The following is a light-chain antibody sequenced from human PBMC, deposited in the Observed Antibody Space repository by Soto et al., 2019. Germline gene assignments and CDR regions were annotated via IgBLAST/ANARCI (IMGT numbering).Light chain of an antibody. Sequence: EIVMTQSPATLSVSPGEGATLSCRASQSISSNLAWFQQKPGQAPRLLIYDASTRATDIPARFSGSGSGTEFTFTISSLLSEDFAVYYCQQNNDWPRTFGQGTKVDIK. J-gene: IGKJ1*01. CDR2: DAS. CDR3: QQNNDWPRT. CDR1: QSISSN. V-gene: IGKV3-15*01.